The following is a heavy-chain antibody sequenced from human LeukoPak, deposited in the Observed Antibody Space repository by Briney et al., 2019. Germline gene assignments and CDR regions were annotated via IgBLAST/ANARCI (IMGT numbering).Heavy chain of an antibody. CDR3: ARYSSSSHGFDY. CDR1: GFTSSSYW. J-gene: IGHJ4*02. V-gene: IGHV3-7*01. Sequence: GGSLRLSCAASGFTSSSYWMRWVRQAPGKGLEWVANINQDGSAKYYVDSVKGRFTISRDNTKNSLYLQMNSLRAEDTAVYYCARYSSSSHGFDYWGQGTLVTVSS. CDR2: INQDGSAK. D-gene: IGHD6-6*01.